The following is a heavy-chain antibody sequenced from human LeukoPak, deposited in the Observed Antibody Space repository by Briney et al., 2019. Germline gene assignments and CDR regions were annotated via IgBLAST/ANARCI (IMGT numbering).Heavy chain of an antibody. V-gene: IGHV5-51*01. Sequence: GESLKISCEASGYTFSRYWIGWVRQTPGKGLEWMGIIFPGDSVTRYTPSFEGQVTISADTSTSTAYLQWSSLKDSDSAMYYCARSRGDNNWFDPWGQGTLVSVSS. CDR1: GYTFSRYW. D-gene: IGHD7-27*01. J-gene: IGHJ5*02. CDR3: ARSRGDNNWFDP. CDR2: IFPGDSVT.